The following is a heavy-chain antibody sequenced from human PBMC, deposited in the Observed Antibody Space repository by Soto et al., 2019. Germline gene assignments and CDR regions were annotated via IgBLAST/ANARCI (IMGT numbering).Heavy chain of an antibody. J-gene: IGHJ4*02. CDR3: ARGGHVVVVTAALDY. D-gene: IGHD2-21*02. V-gene: IGHV1-46*01. CDR2: VNPSGGHT. Sequence: QVQLMRSGAEVKKPGASVKVSCKESGATFTDSYIHWGRQAPGQGLEGMGTVNPSGGHTTYAQHFLGRVTMTSDTSTSTLYMELTSLTSDDTAIYYCARGGHVVVVTAALDYWGQGTLVTVSS. CDR1: GATFTDSY.